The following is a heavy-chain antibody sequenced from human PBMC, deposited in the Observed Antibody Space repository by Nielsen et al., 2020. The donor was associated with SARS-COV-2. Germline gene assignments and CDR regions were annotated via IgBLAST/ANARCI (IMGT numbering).Heavy chain of an antibody. V-gene: IGHV3-13*01. CDR3: ARGYGFNYLYGLDV. CDR1: GFTFSNFD. J-gene: IGHJ6*02. CDR2: VDTAGNT. D-gene: IGHD3-10*01. Sequence: GSLKISCAASGFTFSNFDIHWVRQTTEKGLEWVSAVDTAGNTYYPDSVKGRFTISRENARNSLYLQMNSLRAGDTAVYYCARGYGFNYLYGLDVWGQGTTVTVSS.